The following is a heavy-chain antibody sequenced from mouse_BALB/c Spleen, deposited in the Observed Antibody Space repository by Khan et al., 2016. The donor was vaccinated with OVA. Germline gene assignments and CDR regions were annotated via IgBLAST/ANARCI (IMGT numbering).Heavy chain of an antibody. CDR2: IDPANGNT. Sequence: VQLQQSGAELVKPGASVKLSCTASGFNIKDTYMHWVKQRPEQGLEWIGRIDPANGNTKYDPKFQGKSTITADTSSTTAYLQLSRLPAEDTAVYYCARRNAWGQGTTLTVSA. CDR1: GFNIKDTY. J-gene: IGHJ2*01. V-gene: IGHV14-3*02. CDR3: ARRNA.